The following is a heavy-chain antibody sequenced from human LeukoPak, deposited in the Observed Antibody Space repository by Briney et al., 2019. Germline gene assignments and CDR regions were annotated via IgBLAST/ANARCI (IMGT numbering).Heavy chain of an antibody. D-gene: IGHD3-9*01. Sequence: GGSLRLSCAASGFTFSSHWMSWVRQAPGKGLEWVANIKQDGSEKYYVDSVKGRFTISRDNAKNSLYLQMNSLRAEDTAVYYCARDLALYYDILTGYSLFDYWGQGTLVTVPS. CDR3: ARDLALYYDILTGYSLFDY. J-gene: IGHJ4*02. V-gene: IGHV3-7*03. CDR1: GFTFSSHW. CDR2: IKQDGSEK.